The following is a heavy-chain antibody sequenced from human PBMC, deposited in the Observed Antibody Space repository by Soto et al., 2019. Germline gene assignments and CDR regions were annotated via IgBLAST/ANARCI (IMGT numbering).Heavy chain of an antibody. CDR2: ISGSGGST. CDR1: GFTFSSYA. J-gene: IGHJ4*01. CDR3: TTDSYITIVIVRFDY. D-gene: IGHD3-22*01. Sequence: GGSLRLSCAASGFTFSSYAMSWVRQAPGKGLEWVSAISGSGGSTYYADSVKGRFTISRDNSKNTLYLQMNSLKTEDTAVYYCTTDSYITIVIVRFDYWGHGTLVTVSS. V-gene: IGHV3-23*01.